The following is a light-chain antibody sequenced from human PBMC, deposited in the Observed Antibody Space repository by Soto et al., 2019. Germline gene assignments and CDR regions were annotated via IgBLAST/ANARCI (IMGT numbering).Light chain of an antibody. CDR1: SSDVGGYNY. Sequence: QSALTQPASVSGSPGQSITISCTGTSSDVGGYNYVSWYQQHPGKAPKLMIYDVSNRPSGVSNRFSGSKSGNTASLTISGLQAEYGADYYCSSDTSSSTLGVFGGGTKLTVL. CDR2: DVS. V-gene: IGLV2-14*01. J-gene: IGLJ2*01. CDR3: SSDTSSSTLGV.